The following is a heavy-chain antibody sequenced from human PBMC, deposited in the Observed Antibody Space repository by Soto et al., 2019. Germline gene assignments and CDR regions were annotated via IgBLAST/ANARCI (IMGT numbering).Heavy chain of an antibody. CDR1: GGSISSGGYY. J-gene: IGHJ6*03. CDR2: IYYSGST. D-gene: IGHD2-2*01. V-gene: IGHV4-31*03. CDR3: ARDACSSTSCYFNYYYMDV. Sequence: SETLSLTCTVSGGSISSGGYYWSWIRQHPGKGLEWIGYIYYSGSTYYNPSLKSRVTISVDTSKNQFSLKLSSVTAADTAVYYCARDACSSTSCYFNYYYMDVWGKGTTVTVSS.